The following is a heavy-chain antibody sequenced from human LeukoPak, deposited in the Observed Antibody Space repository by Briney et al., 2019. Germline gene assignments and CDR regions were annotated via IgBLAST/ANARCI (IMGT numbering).Heavy chain of an antibody. CDR2: IREDGSEK. D-gene: IGHD6-13*01. CDR1: GFTFSRYW. J-gene: IGHJ6*03. Sequence: TGGSLRLSCEVSGFTFSRYWVTWVRQAPGKGLEWVANIREDGSEKSYVDSVKGRFTCSRDNSKNTLYLQMNSLKTEDTAVYYCTTGNGYSRGYYMDVWGKGTTVTISS. V-gene: IGHV3-7*03. CDR3: TTGNGYSRGYYMDV.